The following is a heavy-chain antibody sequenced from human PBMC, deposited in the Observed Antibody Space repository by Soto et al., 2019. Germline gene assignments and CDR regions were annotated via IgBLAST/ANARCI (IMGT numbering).Heavy chain of an antibody. CDR2: ISYDGSNK. V-gene: IGHV3-30-3*01. CDR3: ARGPLWGTAMVHWYFDL. CDR1: GFTFSSYA. D-gene: IGHD5-18*01. Sequence: QVQLVESGGGVVQPGRSLRLSCAASGFTFSSYAMHWVRQAPGKGLEWVAVISYDGSNKYYADSVKGRFTISRDNSKNTLYLQMNSLRAEDTAVYYCARGPLWGTAMVHWYFDLWGRGTLVTVSS. J-gene: IGHJ2*01.